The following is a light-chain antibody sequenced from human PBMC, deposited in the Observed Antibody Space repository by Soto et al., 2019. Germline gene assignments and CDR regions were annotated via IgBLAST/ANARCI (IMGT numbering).Light chain of an antibody. CDR1: SSDVGGYNY. CDR3: SSYTSSSTPYV. Sequence: QSALTQPASVSGSPGQSITISCTGTSSDVGGYNYVSWYQQHPVKAPKLMIYDVTNRPSGVSDRFSGSKSGNTASLTISGLQAEGEADYYCSSYTSSSTPYVFGTGTKVTVL. J-gene: IGLJ1*01. CDR2: DVT. V-gene: IGLV2-14*01.